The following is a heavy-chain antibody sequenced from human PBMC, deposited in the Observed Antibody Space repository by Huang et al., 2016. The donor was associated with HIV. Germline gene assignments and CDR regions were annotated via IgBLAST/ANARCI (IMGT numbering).Heavy chain of an antibody. D-gene: IGHD6-19*01. CDR1: GYTFTKYA. Sequence: QVQLVQSGSELKKPGASLTVACKASGYTFTKYAMNWVRQAPGQGLEGMGWINTNTGNPTYAQGFMGRFVFSLDTSVSTAYLQFDSLKADDAAVYFCARGIISGSYFFYYMDVWGEGTTVTVSS. CDR2: INTNTGNP. J-gene: IGHJ6*03. CDR3: ARGIISGSYFFYYMDV. V-gene: IGHV7-4-1*01.